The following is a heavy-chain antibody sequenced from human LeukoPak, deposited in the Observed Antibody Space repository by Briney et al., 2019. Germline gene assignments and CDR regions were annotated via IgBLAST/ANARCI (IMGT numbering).Heavy chain of an antibody. CDR1: GFTFNNYA. CDR2: ISGSGGST. D-gene: IGHD3-10*01. J-gene: IGHJ6*03. Sequence: GGSLRLSCAASGFTFNNYAMNWVRQAPGKGLEWVSAISGSGGSTYYADSVEGRFTISRDDSKNTLYLQMNSLRAEDTAVYYCARGGHDYYYMDVWGKGTTVTVSS. V-gene: IGHV3-23*01. CDR3: ARGGHDYYYMDV.